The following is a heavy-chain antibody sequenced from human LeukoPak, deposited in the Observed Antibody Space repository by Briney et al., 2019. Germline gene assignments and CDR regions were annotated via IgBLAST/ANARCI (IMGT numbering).Heavy chain of an antibody. CDR1: GGTFSSYA. V-gene: IGHV1-69*05. Sequence: GSSVKVSCKASGGTFSSYAISWVRQAPGQGLEWMGGIIPIFGRANYAQKFQGRVTITTDESTSTAYMELSSLRSEDTAVYYCAFSMAAFYYYYYYMDVWGKGTTVTVSS. CDR3: AFSMAAFYYYYYYMDV. CDR2: IIPIFGRA. J-gene: IGHJ6*03. D-gene: IGHD6-6*01.